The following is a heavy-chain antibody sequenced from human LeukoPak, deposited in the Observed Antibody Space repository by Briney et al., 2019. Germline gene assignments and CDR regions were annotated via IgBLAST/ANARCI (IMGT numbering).Heavy chain of an antibody. D-gene: IGHD1-14*01. V-gene: IGHV3-7*01. CDR2: IQEDGSAT. CDR3: ARRKEVQTTFDC. Sequence: GGSLRLFCAASGFIFRNYYMGWVRQAPGKGLEWVANIQEDGSATYYVDSVKGRFTISRDNTKNSLDLQMNSLRAEDTAVYFCARRKEVQTTFDCWGQGTLVTVSS. J-gene: IGHJ4*02. CDR1: GFIFRNYY.